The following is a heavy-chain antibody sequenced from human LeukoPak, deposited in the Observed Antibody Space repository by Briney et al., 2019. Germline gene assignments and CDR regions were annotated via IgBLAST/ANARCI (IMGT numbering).Heavy chain of an antibody. J-gene: IGHJ6*02. V-gene: IGHV3-23*01. D-gene: IGHD2-15*01. CDR3: AKNLYCGGGSCYPSALGMDV. CDR2: ISGSGNRT. Sequence: GGSLRLSCAASGFTFSSYAMSWVRQAPGKGLEWVSSISGSGNRTYYADSVKGRFTISRDNSKSTLFLQMNSLRAEDTAVYYCAKNLYCGGGSCYPSALGMDVWGQGTTVTVSS. CDR1: GFTFSSYA.